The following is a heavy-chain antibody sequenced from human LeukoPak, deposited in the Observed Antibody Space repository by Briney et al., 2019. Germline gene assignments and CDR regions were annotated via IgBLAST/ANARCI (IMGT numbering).Heavy chain of an antibody. D-gene: IGHD4-11*01. V-gene: IGHV3-7*03. CDR3: ARDYDYSGFDY. J-gene: IGHJ4*02. Sequence: GGSLRLSCAASGFTFSSYWMSWVRQAPGKGLEWVANIKQDGSEKYYVDSVKGRFTFSRDNAKNSLYLQMNSLRAEDTAGYYCARDYDYSGFDYWGQGTLVTVSS. CDR1: GFTFSSYW. CDR2: IKQDGSEK.